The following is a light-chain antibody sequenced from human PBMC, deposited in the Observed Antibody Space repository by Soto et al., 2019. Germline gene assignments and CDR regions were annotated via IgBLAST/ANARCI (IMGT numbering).Light chain of an antibody. J-gene: IGKJ2*01. CDR3: QQYGASPYT. CDR2: GAS. V-gene: IGKV3-20*01. CDR1: QSVSYNY. Sequence: ENVLMQSPGTLSLSTGQRATLSCRASQSVSYNYLAWYQQKVGQAPRLRIYGASNRATGIPDRFNGSGSGTDFTLNIRSLEPEDFAMYYCQQYGASPYTFGQGTDLDFK.